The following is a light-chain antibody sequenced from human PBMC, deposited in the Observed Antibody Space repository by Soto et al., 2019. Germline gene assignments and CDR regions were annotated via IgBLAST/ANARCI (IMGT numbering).Light chain of an antibody. J-gene: IGLJ3*02. CDR2: EVS. CDR1: SSDIGASNS. V-gene: IGLV2-14*01. CDR3: SSYTSSSTLV. Sequence: QSALTQPPSASGSPGQSVTISCAGSSSDIGASNSVSWYQQHPGKAPKLMIYEVSNRPSGVSNRFSGSKSGNTASLTISGLQAEDEADYYCSSYTSSSTLVFGGGTKLTVL.